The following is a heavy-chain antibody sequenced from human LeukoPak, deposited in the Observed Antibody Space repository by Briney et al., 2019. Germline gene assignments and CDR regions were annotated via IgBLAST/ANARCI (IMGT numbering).Heavy chain of an antibody. CDR3: ALLRFGESNWFDP. CDR1: GGSISSSSYY. J-gene: IGHJ5*02. CDR2: IYYSGST. D-gene: IGHD3-10*01. Sequence: SETLSLTCTVSGGSISSSSYYWGWIRQPPGKGLEWIGNIYYSGSTYYNPSLKSRVTMSVDTSKNQFSLKLGSVTAADTAVYYCALLRFGESNWFDPWGQGTLVTVSS. V-gene: IGHV4-39*01.